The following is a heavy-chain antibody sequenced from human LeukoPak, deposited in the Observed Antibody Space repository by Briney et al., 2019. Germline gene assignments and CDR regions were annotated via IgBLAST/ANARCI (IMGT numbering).Heavy chain of an antibody. J-gene: IGHJ4*02. V-gene: IGHV4-38-2*01. CDR2: IYHSGST. CDR1: GYSISSGYY. D-gene: IGHD3-22*01. CDR3: ARIMGFSGYYCKYYFDY. Sequence: PSETLSLTCAVSGYSISSGYYWGWIRQPPGEGLVWFGGIYHSGSTYYNPSLKSRVTISVDTSKNQFSLKLSSVTAADTAVYYCARIMGFSGYYCKYYFDYWGQGTLVTVSS.